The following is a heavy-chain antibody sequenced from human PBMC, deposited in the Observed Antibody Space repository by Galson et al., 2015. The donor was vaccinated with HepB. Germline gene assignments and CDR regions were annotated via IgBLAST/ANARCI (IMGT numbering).Heavy chain of an antibody. V-gene: IGHV1-46*01. CDR2: INPSGGST. D-gene: IGHD2-21*02. Sequence: SVKVSCKASGYTFTSYYMHWVRQAPGQGLEWMGIINPSGGSTSYAQKFQGRVTMTRDTSTSTVYMELSSLRSEDTAVYYCVRDEEAYCGGGCTSGAFDIWGQGTMVTVSS. CDR1: GYTFTSYY. J-gene: IGHJ3*02. CDR3: VRDEEAYCGGGCTSGAFDI.